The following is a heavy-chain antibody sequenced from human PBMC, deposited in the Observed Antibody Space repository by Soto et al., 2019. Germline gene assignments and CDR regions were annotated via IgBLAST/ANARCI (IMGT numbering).Heavy chain of an antibody. Sequence: SETLSLTCSFSVGSISHYYWSCIRHSPGKGLEWIGYAYYSGSTDYNPSLKSRVTMSVDTSKNQVSLKLNSVTTADTAVYYCARDRSTYGGGGTGEVKENWFDPGGPGNLVTV. J-gene: IGHJ5*02. V-gene: IGHV4-59*01. CDR1: VGSISHYY. CDR3: ARDRSTYGGGGTGEVKENWFDP. D-gene: IGHD2-8*01. CDR2: AYYSGST.